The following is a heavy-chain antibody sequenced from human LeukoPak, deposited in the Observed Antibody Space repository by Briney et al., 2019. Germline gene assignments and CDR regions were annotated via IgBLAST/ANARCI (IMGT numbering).Heavy chain of an antibody. V-gene: IGHV3-23*01. D-gene: IGHD3-22*01. J-gene: IGHJ4*02. CDR2: ISGSGGST. CDR3: AKEGDSSGYLATYYFDY. Sequence: GGSLRLSCAASGFTFSSYAMSWVRQAPGKGLEWVSAISGSGGSTYYADSVKGRFTISRDNSKNTLYLQMNSLRAEDTAVYYCAKEGDSSGYLATYYFDYWGQGTLITVSS. CDR1: GFTFSSYA.